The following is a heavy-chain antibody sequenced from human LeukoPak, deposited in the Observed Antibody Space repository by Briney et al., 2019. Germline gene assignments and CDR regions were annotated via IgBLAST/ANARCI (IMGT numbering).Heavy chain of an antibody. CDR1: GFTFTNYW. Sequence: GGSLRLSCTASGFTFTNYWMSWVRQAPGKGLEWVANIKQDESEKYYLDSVKGRFTISRDNAKDSLYLQMNSLRAEDTAVYYCARDPWGAVAGESFDYWGQGTLVTVSS. CDR2: IKQDESEK. CDR3: ARDPWGAVAGESFDY. D-gene: IGHD6-19*01. J-gene: IGHJ4*02. V-gene: IGHV3-7*01.